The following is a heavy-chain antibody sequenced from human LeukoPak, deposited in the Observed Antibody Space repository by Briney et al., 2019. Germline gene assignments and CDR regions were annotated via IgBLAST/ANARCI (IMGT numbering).Heavy chain of an antibody. Sequence: ASVKVSCKASGGTFISYAINWVRQATGQGFEWMGWMNPNSGNTGYAQKFQGRVTMTRNTSISTAYMELSSLRSEDTAVYYCARGRYDSSGYYYWGQGTLVTVSS. D-gene: IGHD3-22*01. J-gene: IGHJ4*02. CDR2: MNPNSGNT. V-gene: IGHV1-8*02. CDR1: GGTFISYA. CDR3: ARGRYDSSGYYY.